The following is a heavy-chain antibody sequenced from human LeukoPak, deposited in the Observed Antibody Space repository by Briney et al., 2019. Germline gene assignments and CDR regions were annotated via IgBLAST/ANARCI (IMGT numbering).Heavy chain of an antibody. D-gene: IGHD2-2*01. Sequence: PSETLSLTCAVYGGSFSGYYWSWLRQPPGKGLEWIGEINHSGSTNYNPSLKSRVTISVDTSKNQFSLKLSSVTAADTAVYYCARLRVLDCSSTSCYGSDYWGQGTLVTVSS. CDR2: INHSGST. J-gene: IGHJ4*02. CDR1: GGSFSGYY. V-gene: IGHV4-34*01. CDR3: ARLRVLDCSSTSCYGSDY.